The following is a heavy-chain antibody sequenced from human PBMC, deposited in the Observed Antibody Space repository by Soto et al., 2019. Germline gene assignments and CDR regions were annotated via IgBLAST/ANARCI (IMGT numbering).Heavy chain of an antibody. Sequence: QVQLVESGGGVVQPGRSLRLSCAASGFSFSSHGMHWVRQAPGKGLEWVAGIWYDSSNQYYLDSVKGRFTISRDNSKKTLYLIRNSLRVEDTAVYLCGREAWNEERQGLDFWGQGSLVVVSS. CDR3: GREAWNEERQGLDF. V-gene: IGHV3-33*01. CDR2: IWYDSSNQ. CDR1: GFSFSSHG. J-gene: IGHJ4*02. D-gene: IGHD1-1*01.